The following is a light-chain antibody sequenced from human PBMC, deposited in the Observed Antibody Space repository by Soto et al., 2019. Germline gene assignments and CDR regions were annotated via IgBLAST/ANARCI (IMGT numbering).Light chain of an antibody. J-gene: IGKJ1*01. CDR3: QQYGSSSWT. Sequence: IVLTQSPATLSLSPGERATLSCRASQSVSSYLAWYQQKPGQAPRLLIYDASNRATGIPARFSGSGSGTDFTLTISSLQSEDFAVYYCQQYGSSSWTFGQGTKVDIK. CDR1: QSVSSY. CDR2: DAS. V-gene: IGKV3-11*01.